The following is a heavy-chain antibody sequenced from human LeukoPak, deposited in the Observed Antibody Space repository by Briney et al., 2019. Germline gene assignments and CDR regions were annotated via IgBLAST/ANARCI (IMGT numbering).Heavy chain of an antibody. Sequence: ASVKVSCKASGYTFTGYYMHWVRQAPGQGREWMGWINPNSGGTNYAQKFQGRVTMTRDTSISTAYMELSRLRSDDTAVYYCARDPAGTSDRYRYMDVWGKGTTVTVSS. CDR3: ARDPAGTSDRYRYMDV. CDR2: INPNSGGT. J-gene: IGHJ6*03. CDR1: GYTFTGYY. D-gene: IGHD1-1*01. V-gene: IGHV1-2*02.